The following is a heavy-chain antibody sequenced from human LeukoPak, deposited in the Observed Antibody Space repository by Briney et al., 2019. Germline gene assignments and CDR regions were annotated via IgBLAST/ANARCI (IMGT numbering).Heavy chain of an antibody. CDR2: ISGSGGST. CDR3: AKDLSITRDYFDY. V-gene: IGHV3-23*01. Sequence: GASXXXSCXXSGFTFSSYAMSWVRQAPGKGLEXGXAISGSGGSTYYADSVKGRFTISRDNSKNTLYLQMNSLRAEDTAVYYCAKDLSITRDYFDYWGQGTLVTVSS. J-gene: IGHJ4*02. D-gene: IGHD2-2*01. CDR1: GFTFSSYA.